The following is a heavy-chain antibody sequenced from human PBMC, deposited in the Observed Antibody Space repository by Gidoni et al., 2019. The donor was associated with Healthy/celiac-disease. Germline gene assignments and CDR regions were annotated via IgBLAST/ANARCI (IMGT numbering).Heavy chain of an antibody. Sequence: QVQLVESWGGLVQPGRSLRLSCAASGCTFSSYGMHWVRQAPGKGLEWVAVISYDGSNKYYADSVKGRFTISRDNSKNTLYLQMNSLRAEDTAVYYCAKYSSSPLDAFDIWGHGTMVTVSS. J-gene: IGHJ3*02. CDR1: GCTFSSYG. D-gene: IGHD6-6*01. V-gene: IGHV3-30*18. CDR2: ISYDGSNK. CDR3: AKYSSSPLDAFDI.